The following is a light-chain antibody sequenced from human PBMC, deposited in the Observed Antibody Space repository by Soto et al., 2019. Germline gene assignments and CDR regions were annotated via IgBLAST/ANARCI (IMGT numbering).Light chain of an antibody. V-gene: IGKV3-15*01. CDR1: QSVDSD. Sequence: EVVVTQSPATLSVSPGERVTLSCRASQSVDSDVAWFQHKPGQAPRLLIYFASTRAAGIPGRFSGSGYETDFTFTINSLEPEDSPTYLCQQYSTWVRGTFGQGTKLEIK. CDR3: QQYSTWVRGT. CDR2: FAS. J-gene: IGKJ2*01.